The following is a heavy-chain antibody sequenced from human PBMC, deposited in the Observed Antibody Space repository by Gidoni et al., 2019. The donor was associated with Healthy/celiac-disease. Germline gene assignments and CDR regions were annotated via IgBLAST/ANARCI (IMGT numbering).Heavy chain of an antibody. Sequence: QVQLVESGGGVVQPGRYLRLSCAASGFTFSSYGMHWVRQAPGKGMGCVAVIWYDGSNKYYADSVKGRFTISRENSKNTLYLQMNSLRAEDTAVYYCARDPGIAAPTVFLDYWGQGTLVTVSS. D-gene: IGHD6-13*01. CDR2: IWYDGSNK. CDR3: ARDPGIAAPTVFLDY. V-gene: IGHV3-33*01. CDR1: GFTFSSYG. J-gene: IGHJ4*02.